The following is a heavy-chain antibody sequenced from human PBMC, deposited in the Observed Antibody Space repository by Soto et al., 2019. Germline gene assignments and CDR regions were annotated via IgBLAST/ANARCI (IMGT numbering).Heavy chain of an antibody. CDR2: IYYSGST. CDR1: GGSISSSSYY. Sequence: QLQLQESGPGLVKPSETLSLTCTVSGGSISSSSYYWGWIRQPPGKGLEWIGSIYYSGSTYYNPSLKSRVTISVDTSKNQFSLKLSSVTAADTAVYYCASCRDGYNHPYYGMDVWGQGTTVTVSS. D-gene: IGHD5-12*01. V-gene: IGHV4-39*01. CDR3: ASCRDGYNHPYYGMDV. J-gene: IGHJ6*02.